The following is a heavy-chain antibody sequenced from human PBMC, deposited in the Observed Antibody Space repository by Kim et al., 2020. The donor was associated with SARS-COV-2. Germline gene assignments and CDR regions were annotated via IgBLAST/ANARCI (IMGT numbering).Heavy chain of an antibody. V-gene: IGHV4-4*02. J-gene: IGHJ4*02. Sequence: THYNPSLKSRVTISVDKSKNQFSLKLSSVTAADTAVYYCARIDPTGTLDYWGQGTLVTVSS. D-gene: IGHD1-7*01. CDR2: T. CDR3: ARIDPTGTLDY.